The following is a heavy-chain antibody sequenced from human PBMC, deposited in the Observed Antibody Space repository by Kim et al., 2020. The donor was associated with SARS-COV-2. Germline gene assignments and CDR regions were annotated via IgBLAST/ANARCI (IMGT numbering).Heavy chain of an antibody. CDR3: ARPLLGYCSSTSCRDY. V-gene: IGHV4-34*01. D-gene: IGHD2-2*01. CDR1: GGSFSGYY. CDR2: INHSGST. J-gene: IGHJ4*02. Sequence: SETLSLTCAVYGGSFSGYYWSWIRQPPGKGLEWIGEINHSGSTNYNPSLKSRVTISVDTSKNQFSLKLSSVTAADTAVYYCARPLLGYCSSTSCRDYWGQGTLVTVSS.